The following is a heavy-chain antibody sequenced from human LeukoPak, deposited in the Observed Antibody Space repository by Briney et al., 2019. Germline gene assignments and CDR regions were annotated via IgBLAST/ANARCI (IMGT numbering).Heavy chain of an antibody. Sequence: PSETLSLTCTVSGGSISSSSYYWGWIRQPPGTGLEWIGSIYYSGSTYYNPSLKSRVTISVDTSKNQFSLKLSSVTAADTAVYYCARVSGWYREGFDYWGQGTLVTVSS. V-gene: IGHV4-39*01. CDR2: IYYSGST. CDR3: ARVSGWYREGFDY. J-gene: IGHJ4*02. CDR1: GGSISSSSYY. D-gene: IGHD6-19*01.